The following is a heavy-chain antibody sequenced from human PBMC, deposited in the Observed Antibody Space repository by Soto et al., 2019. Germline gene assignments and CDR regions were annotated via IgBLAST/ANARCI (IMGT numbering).Heavy chain of an antibody. V-gene: IGHV4-39*01. CDR2: IHYSGTP. J-gene: IGHJ5*02. Sequence: QVQLQESGPGLVKPSETLSLTCSVSGDSIGSSSQYWGWIRQPPGKGLEWIGSIHYSGTPYYNPSLKSRVTIFVDTSKNQLSLKLSSVTAADTAVYYCARHWIAGSSIPWGQGTLVTVSS. D-gene: IGHD2-21*01. CDR3: ARHWIAGSSIP. CDR1: GDSIGSSSQY.